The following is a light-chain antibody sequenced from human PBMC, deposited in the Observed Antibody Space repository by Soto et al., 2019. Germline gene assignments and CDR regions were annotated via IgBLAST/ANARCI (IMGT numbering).Light chain of an antibody. CDR1: TSNIGAGYD. J-gene: IGLJ1*01. CDR2: RNN. CDR3: QSYDNSLSGNYV. V-gene: IGLV1-40*01. Sequence: QLVLTQPPSVSGAPGQTVTISCTGSTSNIGAGYDVHWYQQLPGAAPKLLIFRNNNRPSGVPDRFSGSKSGTSASLAITGLQAEDEADYHCQSYDNSLSGNYVFGTGTKLTVL.